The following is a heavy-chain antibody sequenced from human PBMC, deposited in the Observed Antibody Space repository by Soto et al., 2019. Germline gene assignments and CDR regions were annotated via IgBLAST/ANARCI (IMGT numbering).Heavy chain of an antibody. D-gene: IGHD6-13*01. CDR1: GYTFSDYY. Sequence: QVQLVESGGDLVKPGGSLRLSCAASGYTFSDYYMSWIRQAPGKGLEWISYIDTSGTKIYYADSVKGRFTITRDNAKNSLYLEMNSLRDEDTAVYYCASHYVMCSGYLCPVDYWDQGTLVTVSS. V-gene: IGHV3-11*01. J-gene: IGHJ4*02. CDR2: IDTSGTKI. CDR3: ASHYVMCSGYLCPVDY.